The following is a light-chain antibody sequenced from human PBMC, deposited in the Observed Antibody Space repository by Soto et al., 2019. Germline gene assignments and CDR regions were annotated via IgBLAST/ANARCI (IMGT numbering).Light chain of an antibody. J-gene: IGKJ5*01. CDR2: GAS. Sequence: EIVLTQSPATLSLSPGERATLSCRASQTVTTYLAGYQQKPGQPPSLLIYGASNRATGIPARFSGSGSGTEFTLTISNLEPEDFAVYYCQQRSNWPANFGQGTRLEIK. V-gene: IGKV3-11*01. CDR3: QQRSNWPAN. CDR1: QTVTTY.